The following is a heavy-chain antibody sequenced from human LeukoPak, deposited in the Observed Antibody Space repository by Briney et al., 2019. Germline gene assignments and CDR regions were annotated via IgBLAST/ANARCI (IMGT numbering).Heavy chain of an antibody. CDR1: GGSISGYY. D-gene: IGHD6-6*01. V-gene: IGHV4-59*12. CDR3: AGFSSIAAAFDY. Sequence: SETLSLTCTVSGGSISGYYWSWIRQPPGRGLEWIGYIYYSGSTSYNPSLKSRVTMSVDTSKNQFSLKLSSVTAADTAVYYCAGFSSIAAAFDYWGQGTLVTVSS. J-gene: IGHJ4*02. CDR2: IYYSGST.